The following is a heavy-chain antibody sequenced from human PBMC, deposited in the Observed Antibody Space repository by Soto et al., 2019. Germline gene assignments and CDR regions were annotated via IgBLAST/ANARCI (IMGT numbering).Heavy chain of an antibody. CDR1: GFTFSRYG. Sequence: GGSLRLSCAASGFTFSRYGMNWLRQAPGKGLEWVAPISSSTSYVYYADSVKGRFSTSRDNAKNILYLEMYALRTEDTAVYYCARDPYEGRVGNWFESWGQGTLVTVSS. CDR3: ARDPYEGRVGNWFES. J-gene: IGHJ5*01. D-gene: IGHD5-12*01. CDR2: ISSSTSYV. V-gene: IGHV3-21*06.